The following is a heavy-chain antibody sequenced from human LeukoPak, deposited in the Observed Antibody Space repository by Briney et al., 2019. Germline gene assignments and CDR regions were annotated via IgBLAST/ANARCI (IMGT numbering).Heavy chain of an antibody. D-gene: IGHD6-6*01. CDR1: GFTFSSYS. CDR3: ARDLYSSSP. J-gene: IGHJ5*02. V-gene: IGHV3-48*01. Sequence: PGGSLRLSCAASGFTFSSYSVNWVRQAPGKGLEWVSYISSSSTIYYADSVKGRFTISRDNAKNSLYLQMNSLRAEDTAVYYCARDLYSSSPWGQGTLVTVSS. CDR2: ISSSSTI.